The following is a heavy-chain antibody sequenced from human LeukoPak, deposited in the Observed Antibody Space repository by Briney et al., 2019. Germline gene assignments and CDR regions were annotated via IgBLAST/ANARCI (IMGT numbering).Heavy chain of an antibody. Sequence: PGGSLRLSCAASGFTFSSYWMHWVRQAPGKGLVWVSRINSDGSSTSYADSVKGRFTISRDNAKNTLYLQMNSLRAEDTAVYYCARDSLGDYVWGSYRYTDFDYWGQGTLVTVSS. CDR3: ARDSLGDYVWGSYRYTDFDY. D-gene: IGHD3-16*02. CDR1: GFTFSSYW. J-gene: IGHJ4*02. V-gene: IGHV3-74*01. CDR2: INSDGSST.